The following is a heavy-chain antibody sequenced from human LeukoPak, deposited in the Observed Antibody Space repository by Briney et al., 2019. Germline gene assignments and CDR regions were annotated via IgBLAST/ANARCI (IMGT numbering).Heavy chain of an antibody. D-gene: IGHD3-22*01. J-gene: IGHJ4*02. Sequence: GGSLRLSSAASGFTFDDYAMHCVRQAPGKGLEWVSDISWDSGSIGYADSVKGRFTISTDNAKNSLYLRKNSLRAEDTGMYYCAKAHRPYYYDSSGYPPPDYWGQGTLVTVSS. CDR3: AKAHRPYYYDSSGYPPPDY. V-gene: IGHV3-9*01. CDR1: GFTFDDYA. CDR2: ISWDSGSI.